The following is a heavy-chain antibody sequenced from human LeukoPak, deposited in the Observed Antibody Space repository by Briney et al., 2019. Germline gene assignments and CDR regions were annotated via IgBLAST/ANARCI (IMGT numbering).Heavy chain of an antibody. V-gene: IGHV3-30*18. CDR3: AKDRSGGHLAYYGMDV. J-gene: IGHJ6*02. CDR1: GFTFSSSG. D-gene: IGHD3-10*01. CDR2: ISYDGGNE. Sequence: SGGSLRLSRAASGFTFSSSGMHWVRQAPGKGLEWVAVISYDGGNEYYADSVKGRITISRDNSKNTLFLQMNSLRAEDTAVYYCAKDRSGGHLAYYGMDVWGQGTTVTVSS.